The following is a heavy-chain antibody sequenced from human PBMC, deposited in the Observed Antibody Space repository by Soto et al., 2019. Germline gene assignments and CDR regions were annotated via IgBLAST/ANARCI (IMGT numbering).Heavy chain of an antibody. V-gene: IGHV4-34*01. CDR3: AKRTYDSSGYYYHSWFDP. D-gene: IGHD3-22*01. J-gene: IGHJ5*02. Sequence: SETLSLTCAVYGGSFSGYYWSWIRQPPGKGLEWIGEINHSGSTNYNPSLKSRVTISVDTSKNQFSLKLSSVTAADTAVYYCAKRTYDSSGYYYHSWFDPWGQGTLVTVS. CDR1: GGSFSGYY. CDR2: INHSGST.